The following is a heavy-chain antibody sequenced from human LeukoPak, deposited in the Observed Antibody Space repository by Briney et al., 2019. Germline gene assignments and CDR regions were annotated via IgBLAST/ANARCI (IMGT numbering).Heavy chain of an antibody. CDR1: GFTFSSYA. J-gene: IGHJ4*02. Sequence: PGGSLRLSCAASGFTFSSYAMSWVRQAPGKGLEWVSAISGSGGSTYYADSVKGRFTISRDNSKNTLYLQMNSLRAEDTAVYYCAKAVGYYYGSGSYFYWGQGTLVTVSS. CDR2: ISGSGGST. CDR3: AKAVGYYYGSGSYFY. V-gene: IGHV3-23*01. D-gene: IGHD3-10*01.